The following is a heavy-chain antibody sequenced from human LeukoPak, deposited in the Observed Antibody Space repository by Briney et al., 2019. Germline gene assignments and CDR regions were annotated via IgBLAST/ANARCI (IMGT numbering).Heavy chain of an antibody. CDR3: ASGPRMISFWGGVY. CDR1: GFTFSSYE. D-gene: IGHD3-22*01. Sequence: QPGGSLRLSCAASGFTFSSYEMNWGRQAPGKGLEWVSYISSSGSTIYYADSVKGRFTISRDNAKNSLYLQMNSLRAEATAVYYCASGPRMISFWGGVYWGQGTLVTVSS. V-gene: IGHV3-48*03. J-gene: IGHJ4*02. CDR2: ISSSGSTI.